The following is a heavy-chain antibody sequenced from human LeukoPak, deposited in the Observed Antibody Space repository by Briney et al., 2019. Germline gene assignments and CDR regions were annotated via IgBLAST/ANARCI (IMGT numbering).Heavy chain of an antibody. D-gene: IGHD2-15*01. V-gene: IGHV3-30*18. CDR3: AKAPVTTCRGAFCYPFDY. J-gene: IGHJ4*02. Sequence: GGSLRLSCAASGFTFSDYYMSWIRQAPGKGLEWVAVISYDGSNKYYADSVKGRFTISRDSSKNTLFLQMNRLRPEDAAVYYCAKAPVTTCRGAFCYPFDYWGLGTLVTVSS. CDR2: ISYDGSNK. CDR1: GFTFSDYY.